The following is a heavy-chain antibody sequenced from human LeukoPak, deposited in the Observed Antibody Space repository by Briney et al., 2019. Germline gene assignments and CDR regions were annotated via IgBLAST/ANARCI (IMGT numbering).Heavy chain of an antibody. J-gene: IGHJ4*02. CDR1: GFTFTKYA. Sequence: PGGSLRLSCAASGFTFTKYAMNWVRQAPGKGLEWVSRISGSGSATDYADSVKGRFSISRDNSKNTLYLQMTSLRAEDTAIYYCARDRGVPGCFDYWGQGAPVTVSS. CDR3: ARDRGVPGCFDY. V-gene: IGHV3-23*01. CDR2: ISGSGSAT. D-gene: IGHD2-8*01.